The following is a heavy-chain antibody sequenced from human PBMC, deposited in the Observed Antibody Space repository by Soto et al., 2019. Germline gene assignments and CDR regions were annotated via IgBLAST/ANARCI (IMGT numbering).Heavy chain of an antibody. D-gene: IGHD2-2*01. CDR2: IDPSDSYT. CDR1: GYSFTSYW. V-gene: IGHV5-10-1*01. Sequence: GESLKISCKGSGYSFTSYWISWVRQMPGKGLEGMGRIDPSDSYTNYSPSFQGHVTISADKSISTAYLQWSSLKASDTAMYYCARWDCSSTSCYSMTHYYYGMDVWGQGTTVTVSS. CDR3: ARWDCSSTSCYSMTHYYYGMDV. J-gene: IGHJ6*02.